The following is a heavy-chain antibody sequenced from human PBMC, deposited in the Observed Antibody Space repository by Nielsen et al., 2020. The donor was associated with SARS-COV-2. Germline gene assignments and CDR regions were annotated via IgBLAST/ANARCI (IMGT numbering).Heavy chain of an antibody. CDR3: ARGRIQLWLLGTLARETKWDY. CDR2: INHSGST. Sequence: SATLSLTCAVYGGSFSGYYWRWIRQTPGKGLEWFGEINHSGSTSYNPSLKSRVTISVDTSKNQCSLKLSSVTAADTAVYYCARGRIQLWLLGTLARETKWDYWGQGTLVTVSS. D-gene: IGHD5-18*01. V-gene: IGHV4-34*01. CDR1: GGSFSGYY. J-gene: IGHJ4*02.